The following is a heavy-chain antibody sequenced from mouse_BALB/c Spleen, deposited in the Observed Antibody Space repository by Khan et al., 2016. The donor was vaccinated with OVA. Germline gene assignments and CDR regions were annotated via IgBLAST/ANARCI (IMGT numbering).Heavy chain of an antibody. CDR3: ARYGSRYNYAMDY. D-gene: IGHD2-2*01. J-gene: IGHJ4*01. CDR1: GYSITSDYA. CDR2: ISSSGST. Sequence: EVQLQESGPGLVKPSQSLSLTCTVTGYSITSDYAWNWIRQFPGNKLEWMGYISSSGSTNYNPALKRRISITRDTYKNQFFLQLNSLTTEDTATYYCARYGSRYNYAMDYWGQGTSVTVSS. V-gene: IGHV3-2*02.